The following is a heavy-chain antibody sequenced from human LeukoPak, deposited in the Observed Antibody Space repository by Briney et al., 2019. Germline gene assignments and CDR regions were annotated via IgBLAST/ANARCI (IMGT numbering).Heavy chain of an antibody. V-gene: IGHV3-9*01. CDR1: GFTFDDYA. Sequence: GGSLRLSCAASGFTFDDYAMHWVRQAPGKGLEWVSGISWNSGSIGYADSVKGRFTTSRDNAKNSLYLQMNSLRAEDTALYYCAKDIRVCSGGSCPSYYYYGMDVWGQGTTVTVSS. CDR3: AKDIRVCSGGSCPSYYYYGMDV. J-gene: IGHJ6*02. CDR2: ISWNSGSI. D-gene: IGHD2-15*01.